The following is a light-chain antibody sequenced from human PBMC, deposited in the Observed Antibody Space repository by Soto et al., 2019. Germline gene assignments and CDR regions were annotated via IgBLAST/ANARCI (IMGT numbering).Light chain of an antibody. V-gene: IGLV2-14*01. J-gene: IGLJ1*01. Sequence: QSVLAQHASVSGSPGQSITISCTGTSSDVGGYNYVSWYKQHPGKAPKLMIYEVTNRPSGVSNRFSGSKSGNTASLTISGLQAEDEADYYCSSYTSSSTLYVFGTGTKVTVL. CDR2: EVT. CDR1: SSDVGGYNY. CDR3: SSYTSSSTLYV.